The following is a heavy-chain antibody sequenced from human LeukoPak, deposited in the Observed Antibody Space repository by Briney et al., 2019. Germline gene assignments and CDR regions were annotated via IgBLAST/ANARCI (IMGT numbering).Heavy chain of an antibody. V-gene: IGHV1-18*01. D-gene: IGHD3-22*01. J-gene: IGHJ6*03. Sequence: ASVKVSCKASGYTFTSYGISWVRQAPGQGLEWMGWINAGNGNTKYSQKFQGRVTITRDTSTSTAYMELRSLRSDDTAVYYCARVPYDMGYYYYYMDVWGKGTTVTVSS. CDR3: ARVPYDMGYYYYYMDV. CDR1: GYTFTSYG. CDR2: INAGNGNT.